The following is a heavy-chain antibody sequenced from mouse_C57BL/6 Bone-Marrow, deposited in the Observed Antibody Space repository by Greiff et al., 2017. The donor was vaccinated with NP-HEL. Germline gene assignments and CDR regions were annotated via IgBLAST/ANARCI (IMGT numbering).Heavy chain of an antibody. CDR2: ISSGGDYI. CDR3: TRDPSPVYYGSSPFAY. V-gene: IGHV5-9-1*02. Sequence: DVHLVESGEGLVKPGGSLKLSCAASGFTFSSYAMSWVRQTPEKRLEWVAYISSGGDYIYYADTVKGRFPISRDNARNTLYLQMSSLKSEDTAMYYCTRDPSPVYYGSSPFAYWGQGTLVTVSA. J-gene: IGHJ3*01. CDR1: GFTFSSYA. D-gene: IGHD1-1*01.